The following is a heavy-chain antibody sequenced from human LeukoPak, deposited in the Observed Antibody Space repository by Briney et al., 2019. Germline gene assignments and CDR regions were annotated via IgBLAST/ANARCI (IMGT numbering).Heavy chain of an antibody. CDR2: INTNTGNP. V-gene: IGHV7-4-1*02. CDR1: AYTFTSYG. D-gene: IGHD2-2*01. Sequence: ASVKVSCKASAYTFTSYGMNWVRQAPGQGLEWMGWINTNTGNPTYAYGFTGRFVFSLDTSVSTAYLQISSLKAKDTAVYYCSRDRTLFDYWGKGTLVTVSS. CDR3: SRDRTLFDY. J-gene: IGHJ4*02.